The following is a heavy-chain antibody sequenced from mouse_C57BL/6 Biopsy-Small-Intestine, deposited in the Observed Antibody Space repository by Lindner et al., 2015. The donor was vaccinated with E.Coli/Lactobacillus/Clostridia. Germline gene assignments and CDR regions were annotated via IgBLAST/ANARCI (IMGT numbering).Heavy chain of an antibody. CDR3: ARDPYCATTNCNAGDWSDP. Sequence: SVKVSCKASGATFIYYAISWVRQAPGQGLEWMGGIIPMFGTANYAQKFQARVTITADESTSTAYMELSSLTFEDTAVYYCARDPYCATTNCNAGDWSDPWGQGTLVTVSS. CDR1: GATFIYYA. J-gene: IGHJ4*01. CDR2: IIPMFGTA. D-gene: IGHD2-12*01. V-gene: IGHV1-81*01.